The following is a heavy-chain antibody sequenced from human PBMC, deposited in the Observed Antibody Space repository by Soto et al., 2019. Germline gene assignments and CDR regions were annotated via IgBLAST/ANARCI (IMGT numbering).Heavy chain of an antibody. CDR2: IYNGGGT. CDR3: ASTRGSSYDY. D-gene: IGHD6-6*01. V-gene: IGHV3-53*02. J-gene: IGHJ4*02. Sequence: EVQLVETGGGLIQPGGSLRLSCAASGFTVSGNYMSWVRQAPGKGREWVSVIYNGGGTYYADSVKGRFTISRDNSKNTLSLQMNSLRAEDTAVYYCASTRGSSYDYWGQGTLVTVSS. CDR1: GFTVSGNY.